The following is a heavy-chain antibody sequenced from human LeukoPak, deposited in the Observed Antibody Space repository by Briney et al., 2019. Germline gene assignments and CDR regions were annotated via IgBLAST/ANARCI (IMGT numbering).Heavy chain of an antibody. CDR3: TRWLQLGYYFDY. CDR2: INHNGNVN. D-gene: IGHD5-24*01. J-gene: IGHJ4*02. V-gene: IGHV3-7*03. CDR1: GFTFSSYW. Sequence: GGSLRLSCAASGFTFSSYWMNWARQAPGKGLEWVAGINHNGNVNYYVDSVKGRFTISRDNAKNSLYLQMSNLRAEDTAVYYCTRWLQLGYYFDYWGQGTLVTVSS.